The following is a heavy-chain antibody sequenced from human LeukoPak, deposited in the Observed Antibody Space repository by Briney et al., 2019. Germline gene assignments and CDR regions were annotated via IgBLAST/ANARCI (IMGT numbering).Heavy chain of an antibody. CDR2: IYHSGST. CDR3: ARQAIFGVVTSMN. CDR1: GGSISSGGYS. J-gene: IGHJ4*02. V-gene: IGHV4-30-2*03. D-gene: IGHD3-3*01. Sequence: PSETLSLTCAVSGGSISSGGYSWSWIRQPPGKGLEWIGYIYHSGSTYYNPSLKRRVTISVDTSKNQFSLKLNSVTAADTAVYYCARQAIFGVVTSMNWGQGTLVTVSS.